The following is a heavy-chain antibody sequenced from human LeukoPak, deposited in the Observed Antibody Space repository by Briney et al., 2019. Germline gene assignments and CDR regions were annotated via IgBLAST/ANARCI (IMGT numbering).Heavy chain of an antibody. CDR2: LYTSGST. D-gene: IGHD6-13*01. Sequence: SETLSLTCTVSGGSISSSSYYWSWIRQPAGKGLEWIGRLYTSGSTNYNPSLKSRVTISVDTSKNQASLKLSSVTAADTAVYYCARGVAAAGHFDYWGQGTLVTVSS. J-gene: IGHJ4*02. V-gene: IGHV4-61*02. CDR3: ARGVAAAGHFDY. CDR1: GGSISSSSYY.